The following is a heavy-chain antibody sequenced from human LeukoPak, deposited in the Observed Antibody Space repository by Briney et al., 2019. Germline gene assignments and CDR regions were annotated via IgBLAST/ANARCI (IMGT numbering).Heavy chain of an antibody. CDR3: ARVTGYMIEDYFDY. J-gene: IGHJ4*02. CDR1: GGSISSDNW. V-gene: IGHV4-4*02. D-gene: IGHD3-9*01. CDR2: IYHTGSS. Sequence: PSGTLSLTCAVSGGSISSDNWWSWVRQPPGKGLEWIGEIYHTGSSNYNPSLKSRVTISVDTSKNQFSLKLNSVTAADTAVYYCARVTGYMIEDYFDYWGQGTLVTVSS.